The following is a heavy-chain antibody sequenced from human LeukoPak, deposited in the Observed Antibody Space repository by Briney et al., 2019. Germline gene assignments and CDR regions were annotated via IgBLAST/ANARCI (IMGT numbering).Heavy chain of an antibody. CDR2: IIPIFGIA. V-gene: IGHV1-69*04. Sequence: GASVKVSCKASGGTFSSYAISWVRQAPGQGLEWMGRIIPIFGIANYAQKFQGRVTITADKSTSTAYMELSSLRSEDTAVYYCARAGHYYDSSGTDAFDIWGQGTMVTV. D-gene: IGHD3-22*01. J-gene: IGHJ3*02. CDR3: ARAGHYYDSSGTDAFDI. CDR1: GGTFSSYA.